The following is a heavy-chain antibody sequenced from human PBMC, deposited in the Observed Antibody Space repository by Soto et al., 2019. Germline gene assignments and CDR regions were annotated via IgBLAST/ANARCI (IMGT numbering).Heavy chain of an antibody. J-gene: IGHJ4*02. CDR2: IIPVFDTV. V-gene: IGHV1-69*01. CDR1: GGLFSSYA. CDR3: ARGGSGYVWFNEF. Sequence: QEQLVQSGAEVKKSGSSVKVSCKDTGGLFSSYAVSWVRQAPGQGLECMGGIIPVFDTVYYAQKFQGRVTSTADESTNTAYMELSSLRSEDTGMYYCARGGSGYVWFNEFWGQGTLVTVSS. D-gene: IGHD3-22*01.